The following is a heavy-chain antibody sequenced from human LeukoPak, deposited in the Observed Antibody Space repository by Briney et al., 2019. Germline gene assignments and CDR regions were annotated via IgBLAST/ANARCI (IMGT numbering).Heavy chain of an antibody. CDR3: ARDHCSGGSCYTPY. CDR2: IYYSGST. CDR1: GGSISSGGYY. Sequence: SQILSLTCTVSGGSISSGGYYWSWIRQHPGKGLEWIGYIYYSGSTYYNPSLKSRVTISVDTSKNQFSLKLSSVTAADTAVYYCARDHCSGGSCYTPYWGQGTLVTVSS. J-gene: IGHJ4*02. D-gene: IGHD2-15*01. V-gene: IGHV4-31*03.